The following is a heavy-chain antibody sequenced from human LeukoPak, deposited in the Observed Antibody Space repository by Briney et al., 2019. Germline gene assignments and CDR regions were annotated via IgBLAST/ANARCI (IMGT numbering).Heavy chain of an antibody. Sequence: PGGSLRLSCAGSGFTFNSYNMHWVRQAPGKGLEWVAAISSDGNTKYYADSVKGRLTISRDNSKNTLYLQMNSLRPEDTAVYYCAGNAYGHSPGGYWGQGTLVTVSS. J-gene: IGHJ4*02. CDR1: GFTFNSYN. D-gene: IGHD3-10*01. V-gene: IGHV3-30-3*01. CDR3: AGNAYGHSPGGY. CDR2: ISSDGNTK.